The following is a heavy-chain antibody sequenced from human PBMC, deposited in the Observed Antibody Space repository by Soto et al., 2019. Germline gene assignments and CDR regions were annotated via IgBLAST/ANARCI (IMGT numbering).Heavy chain of an antibody. CDR2: IIPMFGTA. Sequence: QVQLVQSGAEVKKPGSSVKVSCKASGGTFSTYTINWVRQAPGQGLEWMGGIIPMFGTANYAQKFQGRVTITADKSTSTAYMELSSMRSADTAVYYCARRYCITTSCHYYGMDVWGKGTTVTVSS. V-gene: IGHV1-69*14. CDR1: GGTFSTYT. D-gene: IGHD2-2*01. CDR3: ARRYCITTSCHYYGMDV. J-gene: IGHJ6*04.